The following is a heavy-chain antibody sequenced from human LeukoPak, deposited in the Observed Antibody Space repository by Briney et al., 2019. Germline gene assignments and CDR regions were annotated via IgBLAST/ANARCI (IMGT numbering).Heavy chain of an antibody. CDR2: IWYDGSNK. CDR1: GFTFSSYA. J-gene: IGHJ4*02. D-gene: IGHD2-21*02. V-gene: IGHV3-33*08. CDR3: ARKANCGGDCYSFDS. Sequence: PGGSLRLSCAASGFTFSSYAMHWVRQAPGKGLEWVAVIWYDGSNKYYADSVKGRFTISRDNSKNTLYLQMNSLRAEDTAVYYCARKANCGGDCYSFDSWGQGTLVTVSP.